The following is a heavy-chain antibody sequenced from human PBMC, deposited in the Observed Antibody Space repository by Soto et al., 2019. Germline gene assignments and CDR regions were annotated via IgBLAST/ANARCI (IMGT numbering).Heavy chain of an antibody. CDR3: ARDFSMVVVAPGY. J-gene: IGHJ4*02. CDR1: GDTFSSYS. V-gene: IGHV1-69*13. CDR2: FSPIFGAP. D-gene: IGHD3-22*01. Sequence: ASVKVSCKPSGDTFSSYSFSWVRQVPGQGLEWMGGFSPIFGAPNYAQKFQGRVTITADESASTAYMELSSLRSEDTAVYYCARDFSMVVVAPGYWGQGTLVTVSS.